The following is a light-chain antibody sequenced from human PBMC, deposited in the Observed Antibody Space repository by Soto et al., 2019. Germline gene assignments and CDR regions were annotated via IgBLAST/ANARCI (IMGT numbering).Light chain of an antibody. CDR2: EIT. CDR1: SSDVGDYFY. V-gene: IGLV2-8*01. CDR3: TSYAGNDKYV. J-gene: IGLJ1*01. Sequence: QSVLTQPPSASGSPGQSVTISCTGTSSDVGDYFYVSWYQQHPGKPPKLLIYEITQRPSGVPDRFTASRSGNTASLTISGLQADDEADYSCTSYAGNDKYVFGTGTKLTVL.